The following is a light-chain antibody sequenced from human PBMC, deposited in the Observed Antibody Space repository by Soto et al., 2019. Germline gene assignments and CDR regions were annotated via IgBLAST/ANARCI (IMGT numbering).Light chain of an antibody. CDR2: GNN. J-gene: IGLJ2*01. Sequence: QSVLTQPPSESGAPGQRVTISCTGSSSNIGTPYDVHWYQQLPGTAPKLLIYGNNNRPSGVPDRFSGSKSGTSASLAITGLQAEDEADYYCQSYDSSLSGYVIFGGGTKLTVL. CDR3: QSYDSSLSGYVI. V-gene: IGLV1-40*01. CDR1: SSNIGTPYD.